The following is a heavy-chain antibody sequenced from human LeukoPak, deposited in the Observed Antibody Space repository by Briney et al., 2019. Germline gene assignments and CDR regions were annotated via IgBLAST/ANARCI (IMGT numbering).Heavy chain of an antibody. D-gene: IGHD3-10*01. Sequence: PGGTLRLSCVASGFTFTNHGMTWFRQAPGKGLEWVSTISGSGYNTYYADSVKGRFTISRDSSKNTLFLQMNGLRPEDTAVYYCAKDGTMVRGVMVGDDYYYYYMDVWGKGTTVTISS. CDR1: GFTFTNHG. J-gene: IGHJ6*03. CDR2: ISGSGYNT. CDR3: AKDGTMVRGVMVGDDYYYYYMDV. V-gene: IGHV3-23*01.